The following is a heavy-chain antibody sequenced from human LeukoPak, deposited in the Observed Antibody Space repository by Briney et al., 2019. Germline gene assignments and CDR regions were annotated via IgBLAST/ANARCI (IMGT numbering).Heavy chain of an antibody. CDR3: ARPTRYSGYDLSSLY. V-gene: IGHV3-11*01. J-gene: IGHJ4*02. CDR1: GFTFSDYY. CDR2: ISSSGSTI. D-gene: IGHD5-12*01. Sequence: GGSLRLSCAASGFTFSDYYMSWIRQAPGKGLEWVSYISSSGSTIYYADSVEGRFTISRDNAKNSLYLQMNSLRAEDTAVYYCARPTRYSGYDLSSLYWGQGTLVTVSS.